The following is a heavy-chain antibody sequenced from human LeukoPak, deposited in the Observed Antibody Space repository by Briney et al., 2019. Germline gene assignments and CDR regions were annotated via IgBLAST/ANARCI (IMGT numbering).Heavy chain of an antibody. CDR3: ARIVPAAIKGWFDP. CDR2: ISAYNGNT. CDR1: GYTFTSYG. J-gene: IGHJ5*02. D-gene: IGHD2-2*02. Sequence: ASVKVSCKASGYTFTSYGISWVRQAPGQGLEWMGWISAYNGNTNYAQKLQGRVTMTTDTSTSTAYMELSSLRSEDTAVYYCARIVPAAIKGWFDPWGQGTLVTVSS. V-gene: IGHV1-18*01.